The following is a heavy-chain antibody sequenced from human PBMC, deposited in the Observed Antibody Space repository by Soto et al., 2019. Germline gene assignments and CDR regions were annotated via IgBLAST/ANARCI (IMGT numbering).Heavy chain of an antibody. J-gene: IGHJ4*02. CDR1: GGSISSGGYY. CDR3: ARGRDGYNYSIDY. Sequence: PSETLSLTCTVSGGSISSGGYYWSWIRQHPGKGLEWIGYIYHSGSTYYNPSLKSRVTISVDRSKNQFSLKLSSVTAADTAVYYCARGRDGYNYSIDYWGQGTLVSVCS. CDR2: IYHSGST. V-gene: IGHV4-30-2*01. D-gene: IGHD5-12*01.